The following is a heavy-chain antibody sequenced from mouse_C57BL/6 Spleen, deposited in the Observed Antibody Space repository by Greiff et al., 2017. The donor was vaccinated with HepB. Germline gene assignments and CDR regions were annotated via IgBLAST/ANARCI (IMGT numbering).Heavy chain of an antibody. CDR2: IYPGDGDT. CDR1: GYAFSSYW. V-gene: IGHV1-80*01. J-gene: IGHJ1*03. D-gene: IGHD1-1*01. CDR3: ARCYYGSDWYFDV. Sequence: VQVVESGAELVKPGASVKISCKASGYAFSSYWMNWVKQRPGKGLEWIGQIYPGDGDTNYNGKFKGKATLTADKSSSTAYMQLSSLTSEDSAVYFCARCYYGSDWYFDVWGTGTTVTVSS.